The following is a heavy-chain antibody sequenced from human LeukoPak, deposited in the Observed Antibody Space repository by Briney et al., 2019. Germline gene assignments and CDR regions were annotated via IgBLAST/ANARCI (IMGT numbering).Heavy chain of an antibody. D-gene: IGHD4-23*01. Sequence: GGSLRLSCAASGFTFSGYWMSWVRQAPGKGLEWVANIKQDGSEKYYVDSVKGRFTISRDNAKNSLYLQMNSLRAEDTAVYYCARVYYGGKDYWGQGTLVTVSS. J-gene: IGHJ4*02. CDR1: GFTFSGYW. V-gene: IGHV3-7*01. CDR3: ARVYYGGKDY. CDR2: IKQDGSEK.